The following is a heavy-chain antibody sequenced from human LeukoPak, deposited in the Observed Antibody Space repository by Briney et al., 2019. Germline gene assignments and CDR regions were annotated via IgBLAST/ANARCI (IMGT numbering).Heavy chain of an antibody. J-gene: IGHJ5*02. CDR1: GFTFSSCS. CDR2: IISSSSYI. CDR3: ARIGLVGAGNWFDP. D-gene: IGHD1-26*01. V-gene: IGHV3-21*01. Sequence: PGGSLRLSCAASGFTFSSCSMNWVRQAPGKWLEWVSSIISSSSYIYYADSVKGRFTISRHNAKNSLDLQMNSMRAGDTAVYSCARIGLVGAGNWFDPWGQGTLVTVSS.